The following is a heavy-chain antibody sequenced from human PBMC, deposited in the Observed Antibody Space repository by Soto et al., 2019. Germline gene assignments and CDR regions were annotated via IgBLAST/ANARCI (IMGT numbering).Heavy chain of an antibody. Sequence: EVQLVESGGGLVRPGGSLRLSCAASGFTVSRSYMSWVRQAPGRGLEWVSGIYSGDNTYYADSVKGRFTISRHNSKNTLYLQLNSLRAEDTALYYCARDLRFCSGGGCSSEGAFDYWGQGTLVTVSS. CDR2: IYSGDNT. V-gene: IGHV3-53*04. CDR1: GFTVSRSY. D-gene: IGHD2-15*01. CDR3: ARDLRFCSGGGCSSEGAFDY. J-gene: IGHJ4*02.